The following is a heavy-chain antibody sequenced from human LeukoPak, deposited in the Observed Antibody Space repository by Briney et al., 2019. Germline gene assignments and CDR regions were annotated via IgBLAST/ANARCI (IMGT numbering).Heavy chain of an antibody. CDR3: ARGRVYYGSGSYYPLDY. J-gene: IGHJ4*02. CDR2: INHSGST. D-gene: IGHD3-10*01. CDR1: GGSFRGYY. V-gene: IGHV4-34*01. Sequence: SETLSLTCAVYGGSFRGYYWSWIRQPPGKGLEWIGEINHSGSTNYNPSLKSRVTISVDTSKNQFSLKLSSVTAADTAVYYCARGRVYYGSGSYYPLDYWGQGTLVTVSS.